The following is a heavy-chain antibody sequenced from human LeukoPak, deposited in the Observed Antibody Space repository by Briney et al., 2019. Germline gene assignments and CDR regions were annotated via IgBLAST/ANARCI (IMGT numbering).Heavy chain of an antibody. CDR3: ARGYDSSAYYYYFIDY. CDR1: GYTFTGYY. CDR2: INPNSGGT. V-gene: IGHV1-2*02. Sequence: ASVRVSCKASGYTFTGYYMHWVRQAPGQGLEWLGWINPNSGGTNYAQKFQGRVTMTRDTSISTAYMELSRLRSDDTAVYYCARGYDSSAYYYYFIDYWGQGTLATVSS. J-gene: IGHJ4*02. D-gene: IGHD3-22*01.